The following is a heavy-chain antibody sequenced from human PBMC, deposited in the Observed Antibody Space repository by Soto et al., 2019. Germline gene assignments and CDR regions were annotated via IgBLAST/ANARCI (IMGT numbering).Heavy chain of an antibody. V-gene: IGHV5-51*01. CDR2: IYPGDSDT. J-gene: IGHJ3*02. CDR3: ARTPKTREGAFDI. CDR1: GYSFTSYW. Sequence: GESLKISCKGSGYSFTSYWIGWVRQMPGKGLEWMGIIYPGDSDTRYSPSFQGQVTISADKSISTAYLQWSSLKASDTTMYYCARTPKTREGAFDIWGQGTMVTVSS.